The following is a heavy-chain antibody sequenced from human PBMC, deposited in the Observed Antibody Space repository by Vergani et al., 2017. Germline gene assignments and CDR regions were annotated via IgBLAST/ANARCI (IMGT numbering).Heavy chain of an antibody. J-gene: IGHJ6*02. Sequence: QVQLVQSGAEVKKPGASVKVSCKASGYTFTSYGISWVRQAPGQGLEWMGWISAYNGNTNYAQKLQGRVTMTTDTSTSTAYMELRSLRSDDTAVYYCARDRSRLSVPAAHYYYYGMDVWGQGTTVTVSS. V-gene: IGHV1-18*01. D-gene: IGHD2-2*01. CDR2: ISAYNGNT. CDR1: GYTFTSYG. CDR3: ARDRSRLSVPAAHYYYYGMDV.